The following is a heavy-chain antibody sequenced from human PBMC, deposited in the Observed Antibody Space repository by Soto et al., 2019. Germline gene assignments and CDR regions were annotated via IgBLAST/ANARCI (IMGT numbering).Heavy chain of an antibody. Sequence: PSETLSLTCTVSGGSVSSGDFYWSWIRQPPGKGLEWIGNIYYSGSTNYNPSLKSRVTISGDSSKNQFSLKLRSVTAADTAIYYCARHGGYYFDYWGQGTLVTVSS. CDR1: GGSVSSGDFY. V-gene: IGHV4-61*08. CDR3: ARHGGYYFDY. CDR2: IYYSGST. J-gene: IGHJ4*02.